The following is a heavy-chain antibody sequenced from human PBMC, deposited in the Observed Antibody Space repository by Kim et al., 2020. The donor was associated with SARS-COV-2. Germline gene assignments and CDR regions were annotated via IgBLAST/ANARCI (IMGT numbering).Heavy chain of an antibody. D-gene: IGHD3-16*01. V-gene: IGHV3-23*01. CDR3: PKGGRGWRRDY. CDR2: IAGSDGET. CDR1: GFTFTGHA. J-gene: IGHJ4*02. Sequence: GGSLRLSCTTSGFTFTGHAMSWVRQAPGKGLEWVSSIAGSDGETYYVDSVKGRFSISRDDSKNTLYLQMNTLRADDTAAYYCPKGGRGWRRDYLGQG.